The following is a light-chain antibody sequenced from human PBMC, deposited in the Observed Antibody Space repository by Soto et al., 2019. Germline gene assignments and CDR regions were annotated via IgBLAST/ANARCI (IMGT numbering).Light chain of an antibody. CDR1: SSDVGSYNL. V-gene: IGLV2-23*02. CDR3: CSYAGSSTFYV. CDR2: EVS. Sequence: QSVLNQPASVSGAPGRAITISCTGTSSDVGSYNLVSWYQQHPGKAPKLMIYEVSKRPSGVSNRFSGSKSGNTASLTISGLQAEDEADYYCCSYAGSSTFYVFGTGTKVTVL. J-gene: IGLJ1*01.